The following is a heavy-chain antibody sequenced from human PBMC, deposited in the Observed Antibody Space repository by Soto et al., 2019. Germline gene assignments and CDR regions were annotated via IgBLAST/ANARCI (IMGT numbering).Heavy chain of an antibody. CDR3: ARPTYYYDSSGPPAY. D-gene: IGHD3-22*01. CDR2: ISSSSSYT. V-gene: IGHV3-11*06. CDR1: GFTFSDYY. Sequence: GGSLRLSCAASGFTFSDYYMSWIRQAPGKGLEWVSYISSSSSYTNYADSVKGRFTISRDNSKNTLYLQMNSLRAEDTAVYYSARPTYYYDSSGPPAYWGQGTLVTVSS. J-gene: IGHJ4*02.